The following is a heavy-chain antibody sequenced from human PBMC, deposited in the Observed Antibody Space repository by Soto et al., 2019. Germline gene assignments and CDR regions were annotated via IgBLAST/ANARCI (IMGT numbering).Heavy chain of an antibody. J-gene: IGHJ3*02. V-gene: IGHV1-69*02. CDR2: IIPILGIA. CDR3: ARTPHYSGYVYDAFDI. CDR1: GGTFSSYT. D-gene: IGHD5-12*01. Sequence: QVQLVQSGAEVKKPGSSVKVSCKASGGTFSSYTISWVRQAPGQGLEWMGRIIPILGIANYAQKFQGRVTITADKSTSTAYMELSSLRSEDTAVYYCARTPHYSGYVYDAFDIWGQGTMVTVSS.